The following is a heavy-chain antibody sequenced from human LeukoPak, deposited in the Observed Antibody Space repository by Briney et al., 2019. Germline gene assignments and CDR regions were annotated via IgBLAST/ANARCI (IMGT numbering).Heavy chain of an antibody. J-gene: IGHJ4*02. CDR1: GFSFSSYG. CDR2: IRSDGSNK. CDR3: ATQQLGVSDY. V-gene: IGHV3-30*02. D-gene: IGHD6-13*01. Sequence: PGGSLRLSCVGSGFSFSSYGMHWVRQAPGKGLEWMAFIRSDGSNKYYADSVKGRFTISRDNSKNTLYLQMNSLRAEDTAVYYCATQQLGVSDYWGQGTLVTVSS.